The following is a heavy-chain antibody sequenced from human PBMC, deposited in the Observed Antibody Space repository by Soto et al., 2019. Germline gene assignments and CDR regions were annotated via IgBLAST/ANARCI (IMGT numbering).Heavy chain of an antibody. CDR2: IYYSGST. CDR3: ARAPGGPWDFDY. D-gene: IGHD1-26*01. J-gene: IGHJ4*02. Sequence: PSETLSLTCTVSGGSISSYYWSWIRQPPGKGLEWIGYIYYSGSTNYNPSLKSRVTISVDTSKNQFSLKLSSVTAADTAVYYCARAPGGPWDFDYWGQGTLVTVSS. CDR1: GGSISSYY. V-gene: IGHV4-59*01.